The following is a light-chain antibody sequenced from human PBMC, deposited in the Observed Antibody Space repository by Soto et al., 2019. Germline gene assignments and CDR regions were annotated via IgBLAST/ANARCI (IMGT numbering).Light chain of an antibody. Sequence: DIKMTQSPSTLSAGVGDRFTITCRASQRISTYLNWNEQKPGKDHTLLIYAEYNLQRGVPSRFSGDGSGTDFTLTINTLQTEDFAIYLYLQFYSSPLTVGRVTKVEIK. J-gene: IGKJ1*01. CDR3: LQFYSSPLT. CDR2: AEY. V-gene: IGKV1-39*01. CDR1: QRISTY.